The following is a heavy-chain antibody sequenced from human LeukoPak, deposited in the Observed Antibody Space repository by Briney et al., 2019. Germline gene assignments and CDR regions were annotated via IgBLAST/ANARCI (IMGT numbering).Heavy chain of an antibody. V-gene: IGHV4-61*02. Sequence: PSETLSLTCTVSGGSISSDNYYWSWIRQPAGKGLEWIGRIYTSGSTNYNPYLKSRVTISLDTSKNLLSLKLRSVTAADTAVYYCARSRGIISDSTLDYWGQGTLVTVSS. CDR1: GGSISSDNYY. CDR3: ARSRGIISDSTLDY. CDR2: IYTSGST. J-gene: IGHJ4*02. D-gene: IGHD6-13*01.